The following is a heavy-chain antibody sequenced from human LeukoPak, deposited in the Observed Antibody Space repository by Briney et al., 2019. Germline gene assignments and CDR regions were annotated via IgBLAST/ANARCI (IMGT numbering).Heavy chain of an antibody. V-gene: IGHV4-39*01. CDR1: GGSISSSGYY. J-gene: IGHJ4*02. Sequence: PSETLSLTCTVSGGSISSSGYYSGWVRQPPGKGLGWIVCIYYSGSTYYNPSLKSRVTISVDTSKNQFSLKLSSVTAADTAVYYCASFPVGCSSTSCYRDYWGQGTLVTVSS. CDR2: IYYSGST. D-gene: IGHD2-2*02. CDR3: ASFPVGCSSTSCYRDY.